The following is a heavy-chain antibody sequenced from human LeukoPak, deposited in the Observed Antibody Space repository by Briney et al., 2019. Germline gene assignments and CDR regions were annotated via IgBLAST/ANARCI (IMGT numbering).Heavy chain of an antibody. V-gene: IGHV1-18*04. CDR2: ISAYNGNT. Sequence: ASVKVSCKDYGYTFTGYYMHWVRQAPGQGLEWMGWISAYNGNTNYAQKLQGRVTMTTDTSTSTAYMELRSLRSDDTAVYYCARVRVILGGDFDYWGQGTLVTVSS. CDR1: GYTFTGYY. J-gene: IGHJ4*02. CDR3: ARVRVILGGDFDY. D-gene: IGHD3-16*01.